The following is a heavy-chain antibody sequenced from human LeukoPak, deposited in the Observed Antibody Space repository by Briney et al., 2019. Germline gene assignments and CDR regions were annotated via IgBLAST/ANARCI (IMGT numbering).Heavy chain of an antibody. V-gene: IGHV4-39*07. CDR1: GGSISSSAYY. J-gene: IGHJ6*03. CDR2: IYYSGNT. Sequence: PSETLSLTCSVSGGSISSSAYYWGWIRQPPGQGLEWIGSIYYSGNTYYNPSLKSPVTISIDTSKNQFSLRLISVTAEDTAVYYCAKEVEDYYVYYYYYMDVWGKGTTVTISS. D-gene: IGHD3-10*02. CDR3: AKEVEDYYVYYYYYMDV.